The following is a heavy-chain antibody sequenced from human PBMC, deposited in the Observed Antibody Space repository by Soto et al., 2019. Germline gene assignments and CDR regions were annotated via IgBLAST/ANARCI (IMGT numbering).Heavy chain of an antibody. V-gene: IGHV3-7*03. CDR1: GFTFSSHW. D-gene: IGHD3-22*01. CDR3: ASRPPDRHYDGVFDF. J-gene: IGHJ4*02. CDR2: IKQDGSEK. Sequence: EVQLVESGGGLVQPGGSLRLSCVASGFTFSSHWMTWVRQAPGKALEWVANIKQDGSEKNYVDSVKGRFTISRDNARNSLFLHMYSLRAEDTAVYYCASRPPDRHYDGVFDFWGPGTLVTVSS.